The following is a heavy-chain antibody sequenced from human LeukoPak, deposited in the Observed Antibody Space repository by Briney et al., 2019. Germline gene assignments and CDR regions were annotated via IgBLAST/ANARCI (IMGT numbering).Heavy chain of an antibody. CDR2: IYYSGST. V-gene: IGHV4-39*07. D-gene: IGHD5-24*01. Sequence: SETLSLTCTVSGGSISSSSYYWGWIRQPPGKGLEWIGSIYYSGSTNYNPSLKSRVTISVDTSKTQFSLKLSSVTAADTAVYYCARSRERWLQFPLGDWGQGTLVTVSS. CDR3: ARSRERWLQFPLGD. CDR1: GGSISSSSYY. J-gene: IGHJ4*02.